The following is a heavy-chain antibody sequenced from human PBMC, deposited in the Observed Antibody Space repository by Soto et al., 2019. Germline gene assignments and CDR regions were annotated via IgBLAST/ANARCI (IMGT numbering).Heavy chain of an antibody. V-gene: IGHV4-61*01. Sequence: SETVSLTCTVSGGCVSSGSYYWSWIRQPPGKGLEWIGYIYYSGSTNYNPSLKSRVTISVDTSKNQFSLKLSSVTAADTAVYYCAREAAMGNNWFDPWGQGTLVTVSS. CDR3: AREAAMGNNWFDP. J-gene: IGHJ5*02. CDR1: GGCVSSGSYY. D-gene: IGHD5-18*01. CDR2: IYYSGST.